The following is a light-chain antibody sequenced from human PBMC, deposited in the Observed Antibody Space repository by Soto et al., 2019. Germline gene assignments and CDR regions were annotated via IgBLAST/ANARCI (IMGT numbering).Light chain of an antibody. CDR2: DAS. V-gene: IGKV1-5*01. CDR1: QSIGTW. CDR3: QPYNSYSRS. Sequence: DIQMTQSPSTLSASVGDRVTITCRASQSIGTWLAWYQQKPGKAPKLLIYDASSLESGVPSRFSGSASGTEFTLTITSLQPDDFATNYCQPYNSYSRSFGGGTKVEIK. J-gene: IGKJ4*01.